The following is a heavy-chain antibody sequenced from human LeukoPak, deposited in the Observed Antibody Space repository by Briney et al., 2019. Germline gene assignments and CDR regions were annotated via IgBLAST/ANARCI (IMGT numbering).Heavy chain of an antibody. CDR1: GFTYSEYY. CDR2: ISSSGRLM. J-gene: IGHJ6*02. V-gene: IGHV3-11*01. CDR3: ARDTNNGLDV. D-gene: IGHD1-14*01. Sequence: GGSLRLSCAASGFTYSEYYINWIRQAPGKGLEWVSHISSSGRLMQYADSVRGRFTITRDNAQNFMSLQMNNLKPEDTAVYYCARDTNNGLDVWGRGTTVTVS.